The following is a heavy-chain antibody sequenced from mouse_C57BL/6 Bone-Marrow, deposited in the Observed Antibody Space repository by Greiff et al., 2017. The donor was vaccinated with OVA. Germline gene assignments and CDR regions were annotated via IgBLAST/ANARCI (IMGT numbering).Heavy chain of an antibody. CDR2: IDPETGGT. CDR1: GYTFTDYE. Sequence: EQSGAELVRPGASVTLSCKASGYTFTDYEMHWVKQTPVHGLEWIGAIDPETGGTAYNQKFKGKAILTADKSSSTAYMELRSLTSEDSAVYYCTRSDDGYYRYWFAYWGQGTLVTVSA. D-gene: IGHD2-3*01. V-gene: IGHV1-15*01. CDR3: TRSDDGYYRYWFAY. J-gene: IGHJ3*01.